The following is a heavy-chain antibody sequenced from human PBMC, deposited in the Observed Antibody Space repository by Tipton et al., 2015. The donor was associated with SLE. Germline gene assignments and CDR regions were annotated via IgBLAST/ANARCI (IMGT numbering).Heavy chain of an antibody. CDR2: IYHSGST. Sequence: TLSLTCAVSGYSISSGYYWGWIRQPPGKGLEWIGSIYHSGSTYYNPSLKSRVTISVDTSKNQFSLKLSSVTAADTAVYYCARDQGNSSSWFPYYYYYYGMDVWGQGTTVTVSS. CDR3: ARDQGNSSSWFPYYYYYYGMDV. D-gene: IGHD6-13*01. CDR1: GYSISSGYY. J-gene: IGHJ6*02. V-gene: IGHV4-38-2*02.